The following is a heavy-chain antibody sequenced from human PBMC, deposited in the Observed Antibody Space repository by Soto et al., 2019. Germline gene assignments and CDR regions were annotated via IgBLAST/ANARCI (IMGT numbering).Heavy chain of an antibody. CDR3: ARRGKGQLGGNWFDP. D-gene: IGHD6-6*01. Sequence: QLQLQESGPGLVKPSETLSLTCTVSGGSISSSSYYWGWIRQPPGKGLEWIGSIYYSGSTYYNPALKSRGTISVDTSKNQFSLKLSSVTAADTAVYYCARRGKGQLGGNWFDPWGQGTLVTVSS. CDR1: GGSISSSSYY. CDR2: IYYSGST. V-gene: IGHV4-39*01. J-gene: IGHJ5*02.